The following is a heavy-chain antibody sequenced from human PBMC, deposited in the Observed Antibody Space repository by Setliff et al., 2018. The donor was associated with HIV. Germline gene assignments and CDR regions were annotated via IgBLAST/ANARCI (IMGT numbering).Heavy chain of an antibody. D-gene: IGHD3-16*01. Sequence: SETLSLTCAVSGYSISSGYYWGWIRQTPGKGLEWIGSIYHSGTTYYNPSLRSRVTISVDTSKNHFSLKLRSVTAADTAVYFCAREIKNPRYFDYWGQGTLVTVSS. V-gene: IGHV4-38-2*02. CDR3: AREIKNPRYFDY. CDR2: IYHSGTT. J-gene: IGHJ4*02. CDR1: GYSISSGYY.